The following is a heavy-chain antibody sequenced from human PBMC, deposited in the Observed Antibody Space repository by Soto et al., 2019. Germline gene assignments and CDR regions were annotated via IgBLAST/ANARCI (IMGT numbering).Heavy chain of an antibody. CDR2: IYWDDDK. V-gene: IGHV2-5*02. D-gene: IGHD3-22*01. Sequence: QITLKESGPALVKPTQTLTLTCTFSGLSLSASGVGVGWIRQPPGKALEWLALIYWDDDKRYSPSLESRLTIMKDSSKNLVVLTMTNIDPVYTATYYCVHRRKERGSGYYYAGWGQGTLVTVSS. J-gene: IGHJ4*02. CDR3: VHRRKERGSGYYYAG. CDR1: GLSLSASGVG.